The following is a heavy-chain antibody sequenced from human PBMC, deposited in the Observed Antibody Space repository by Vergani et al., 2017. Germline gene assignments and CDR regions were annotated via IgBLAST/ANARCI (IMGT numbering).Heavy chain of an antibody. J-gene: IGHJ3*02. Sequence: QVQLQESVPGLVKPSPTLSLTCTVSGGSFNSGSSYWSWLRQPAGKRLEWIGRIHTNGVIHYNPSLTSRATISVDTSRNQISLKLTSVTATDTAIYFCARGNPYVDFDIWGQGTMITVSS. V-gene: IGHV4-61*02. CDR2: IHTNGVI. CDR3: ARGNPYVDFDI. CDR1: GGSFNSGSSY. D-gene: IGHD3-16*01.